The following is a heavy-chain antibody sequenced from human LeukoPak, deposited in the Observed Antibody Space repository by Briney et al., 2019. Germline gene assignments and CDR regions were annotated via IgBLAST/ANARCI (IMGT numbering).Heavy chain of an antibody. CDR1: GGSISSSNW. Sequence: SETLSLTCAVSGGSISSSNWWSWVRQPPGKGLEWIGEIYHSGSTNYNPSLKSRVTISVDKSKNQFSLKLTSVTAADTAVYYCARTPIYYFDNSGYYNWGQGTLVTVSS. V-gene: IGHV4-4*02. CDR3: ARTPIYYFDNSGYYN. J-gene: IGHJ4*02. D-gene: IGHD3-22*01. CDR2: IYHSGST.